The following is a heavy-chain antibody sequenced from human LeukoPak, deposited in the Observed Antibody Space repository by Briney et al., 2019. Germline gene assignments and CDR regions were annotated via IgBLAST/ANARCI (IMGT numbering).Heavy chain of an antibody. CDR2: INQISSHI. D-gene: IGHD3-9*01. CDR3: ARDATQYLRYGYFDY. CDR1: GFTFNTYS. J-gene: IGHJ4*02. Sequence: GGSLRLSCAASGFTFNTYSMNWVRQAPGKGLEWVSSINQISSHIYYAESVRGRFSISRDNAKNSVYLQMNSLRAEDTAIYYCARDATQYLRYGYFDYWGPGILVTVSS. V-gene: IGHV3-21*01.